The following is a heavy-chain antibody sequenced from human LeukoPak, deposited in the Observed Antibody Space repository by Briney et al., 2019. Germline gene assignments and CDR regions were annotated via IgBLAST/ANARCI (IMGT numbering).Heavy chain of an antibody. D-gene: IGHD7-27*01. CDR1: GFTFSNAW. Sequence: GGSLRLSCAASGFTFSNAWMSWVRQAPGKGLEWVSVIYSGGSTYYADSVKGRFTISRDNSKNTLYLQMNSLRAEDTAVYYCARAPGRFDYWGQGTLVTVSS. J-gene: IGHJ4*02. V-gene: IGHV3-66*01. CDR3: ARAPGRFDY. CDR2: IYSGGST.